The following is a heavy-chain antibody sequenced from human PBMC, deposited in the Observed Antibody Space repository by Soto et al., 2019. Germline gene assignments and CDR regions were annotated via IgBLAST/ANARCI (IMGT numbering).Heavy chain of an antibody. D-gene: IGHD1-20*01. Sequence: QVQLLQSGAEVKKPGSSVKVSCKVSGGAFSNYALNWVRHGPGQRLEWLGGIIPLHNTSNYSLKFLGRVTVTADFSSTTVYMELNSLTSDDTATYYCASWSNWNPLYYDVLDVWGQGTTVTVSS. CDR3: ASWSNWNPLYYDVLDV. CDR1: GGAFSNYA. J-gene: IGHJ6*02. CDR2: IIPLHNTS. V-gene: IGHV1-69*01.